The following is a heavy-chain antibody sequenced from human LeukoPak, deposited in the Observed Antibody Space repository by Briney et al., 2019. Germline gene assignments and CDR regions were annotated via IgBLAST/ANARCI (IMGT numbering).Heavy chain of an antibody. V-gene: IGHV3-21*01. Sequence: GGSLRLSCAASGFTFSSYSMNWVRQAPGKGLEWVSSISSSSSYIYYADSVKGRFTISRDNAKNSLYLQMNSLRVEDTAVYFCAKYTVDTTMGPDYWGQGTLVTVSS. CDR1: GFTFSSYS. CDR3: AKYTVDTTMGPDY. D-gene: IGHD5-18*01. J-gene: IGHJ4*02. CDR2: ISSSSSYI.